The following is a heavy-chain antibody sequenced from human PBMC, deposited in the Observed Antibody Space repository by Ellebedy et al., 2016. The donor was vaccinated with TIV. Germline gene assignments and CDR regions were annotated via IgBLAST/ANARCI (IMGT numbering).Heavy chain of an antibody. V-gene: IGHV1-2*02. Sequence: AASVKVSCKASGYTFTGYYLHWVRQAPGQGLEWMGWINPNSGGTTYAQKLQGRATMTRDTSISTAYMELSRLRSDDTAVYYWARGGKQGHGLLWFGEYNTFDYWGQGTLVTVSS. D-gene: IGHD3-10*01. J-gene: IGHJ4*02. CDR3: ARGGKQGHGLLWFGEYNTFDY. CDR2: INPNSGGT. CDR1: GYTFTGYY.